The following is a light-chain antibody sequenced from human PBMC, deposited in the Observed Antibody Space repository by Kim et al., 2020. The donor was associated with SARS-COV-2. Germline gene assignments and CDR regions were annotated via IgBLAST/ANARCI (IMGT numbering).Light chain of an antibody. CDR3: NSRDSNDNVV. V-gene: IGLV3-19*01. CDR2: GKN. CDR1: SLRSYY. J-gene: IGLJ2*01. Sequence: SSELTQDPAVSVALGQTVRITCQGDSLRSYYATWYQQKPGQAPIVVIYGKNNRPSGIPDPFSGSSSGNTASLTITGTQAGDEADYYCNSRDSNDNVVFGG.